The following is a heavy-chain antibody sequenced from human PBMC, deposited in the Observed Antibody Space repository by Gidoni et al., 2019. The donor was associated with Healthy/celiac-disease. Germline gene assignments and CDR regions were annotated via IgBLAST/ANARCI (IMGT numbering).Heavy chain of an antibody. J-gene: IGHJ4*02. CDR1: GFTFSSYS. CDR3: ARDFSEAFDY. CDR2: ISSSSSYI. D-gene: IGHD3-3*02. Sequence: EVQLVESGGGLVKPGGSLRLSCAASGFTFSSYSMNWVRQAPGKGLEWVSSISSSSSYIYYADSVKGRFTISRENAKNSLYLQMNSLRAEDTAVYYCARDFSEAFDYWGQGTLVTVSS. V-gene: IGHV3-21*01.